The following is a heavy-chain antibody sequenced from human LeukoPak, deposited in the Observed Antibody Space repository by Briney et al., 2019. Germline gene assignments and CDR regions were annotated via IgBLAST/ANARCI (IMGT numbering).Heavy chain of an antibody. D-gene: IGHD3-10*01. J-gene: IGHJ4*02. CDR2: IYYSGST. CDR3: ARGLGPPMVRGVITTRTNDRGPYYFDY. CDR1: GGSISSSSYY. V-gene: IGHV4-39*07. Sequence: SETLSLTCTVSGGSISSSSYYWGWIRQPPGKGLEWIGSIYYSGSTYYNPSLKSRVTISVDTSKNQFSLKLSSVTAADTAVYYCARGLGPPMVRGVITTRTNDRGPYYFDYWGQGTLVTVSS.